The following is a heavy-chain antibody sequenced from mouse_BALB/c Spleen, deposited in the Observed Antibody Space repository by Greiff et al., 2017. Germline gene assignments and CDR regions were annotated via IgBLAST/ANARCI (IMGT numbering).Heavy chain of an antibody. CDR3: ARWEYYGSNFDY. CDR2: ILPGTGST. D-gene: IGHD1-1*01. CDR1: GYTFSSYW. J-gene: IGHJ2*01. V-gene: IGHV1-9*01. Sequence: QVQLQQSGAELMKPGASVKISCKAAGYTFSSYWIEWVKQRPGHGLEWIGEILPGTGSTNYNEKFKGKATFTADTSSNTAYMQLSSLTSEDSAVYYCARWEYYGSNFDYWGQGTTLTVSS.